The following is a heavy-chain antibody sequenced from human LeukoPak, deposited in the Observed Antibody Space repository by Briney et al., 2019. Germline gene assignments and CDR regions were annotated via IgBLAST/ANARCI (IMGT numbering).Heavy chain of an antibody. V-gene: IGHV3-23*01. CDR2: ISGSGVST. Sequence: GGSLRLSCAASGFTYSNYAMSWVRQAPGKGLEWVSFISGSGVSTYYADSVKGQFIISRDNSRNTLYLQMDSLRSEDTAVYHCAKGSTFYYDSSVYYFYIDVWGKGTTVTVSS. CDR3: AKGSTFYYDSSVYYFYIDV. J-gene: IGHJ6*03. CDR1: GFTYSNYA. D-gene: IGHD3-22*01.